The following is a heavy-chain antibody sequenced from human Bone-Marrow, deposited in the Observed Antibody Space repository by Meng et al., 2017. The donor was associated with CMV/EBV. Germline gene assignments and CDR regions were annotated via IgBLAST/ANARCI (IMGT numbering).Heavy chain of an antibody. Sequence: GGSLRLSCAASGFTFSSYSMNWVRQAPGKGLEWVSYISSSSSTIYYADSVKGRFTISRDNAKNSLYLQMNSLRAEDTAVYYCARELRAYDFWSGYYLSFGGGMDVWGQGTTVTASS. D-gene: IGHD3-3*01. CDR2: ISSSSSTI. CDR3: ARELRAYDFWSGYYLSFGGGMDV. J-gene: IGHJ6*02. CDR1: GFTFSSYS. V-gene: IGHV3-48*04.